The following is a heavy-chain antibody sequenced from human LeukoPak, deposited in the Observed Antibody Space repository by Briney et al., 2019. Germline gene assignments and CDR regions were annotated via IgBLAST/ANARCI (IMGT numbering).Heavy chain of an antibody. CDR1: GGSISSSSYY. CDR2: FFYSGRT. D-gene: IGHD1-1*01. Sequence: SETLSLTCTVSGGSISSSSYYCGWVREPPGEGVGWFGGFFYSGRTYYNPSLTSRVTISVDTSKSQFSLKLTSVTAADTAVYYCARPGHTTGIGLGAFDIWGQGTMVTVSS. J-gene: IGHJ3*02. CDR3: ARPGHTTGIGLGAFDI. V-gene: IGHV4-39*01.